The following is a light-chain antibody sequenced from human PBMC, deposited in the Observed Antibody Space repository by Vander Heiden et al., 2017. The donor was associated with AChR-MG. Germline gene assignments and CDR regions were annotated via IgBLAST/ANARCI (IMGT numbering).Light chain of an antibody. V-gene: IGKV1-33*01. CDR3: QQHDSLPIT. J-gene: IGKJ3*01. CDR1: QDIYNY. Sequence: DIQMTQSPSSLSASGGDRVTSTCQASQDIYNYFNWYQQKPGKAPNLLIHDASNLETGVPSRFSGSESGTDFSFTIDSLQPEDVATYYCQQHDSLPITFGPGTKVDIK. CDR2: DAS.